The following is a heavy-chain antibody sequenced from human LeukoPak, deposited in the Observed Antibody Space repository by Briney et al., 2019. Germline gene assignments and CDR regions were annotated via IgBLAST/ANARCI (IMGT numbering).Heavy chain of an antibody. CDR3: ARVRYYDILTGYQSVWFDP. D-gene: IGHD3-9*01. CDR2: INPSGGST. CDR1: GYTFTSYY. V-gene: IGHV1-46*01. Sequence: ASVKVSCKASGYTFTSYYMHWVRQAPGQGLEWMGIINPSGGSTSYAQKFQGRVTITADESTSTAYMELSSLRSEDTAVYYCARVRYYDILTGYQSVWFDPWGQGTLVTVSS. J-gene: IGHJ5*02.